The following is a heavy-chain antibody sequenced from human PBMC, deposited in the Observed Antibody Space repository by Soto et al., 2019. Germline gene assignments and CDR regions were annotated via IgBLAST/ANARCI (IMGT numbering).Heavy chain of an antibody. V-gene: IGHV3-9*01. CDR1: GFIFDDFA. Sequence: EAQLVESGGGFVQPGRSLRLSCVGSGFIFDDFAIHWVRQAPGKGLEWASGISWNSDSIGYADSVKGRFTISRDNAKNSLYLQMNSLRAEDTALYYCTKVGGLYDFWSGPLHFDLWGQGTLVTVSS. D-gene: IGHD3-3*01. CDR3: TKVGGLYDFWSGPLHFDL. CDR2: ISWNSDSI. J-gene: IGHJ4*02.